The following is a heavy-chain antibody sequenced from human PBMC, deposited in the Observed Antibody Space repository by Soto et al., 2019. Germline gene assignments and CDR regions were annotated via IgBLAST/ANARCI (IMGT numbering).Heavy chain of an antibody. CDR2: ISSNSAYI. CDR3: TRDASRDSSARGWFDP. Sequence: VGSLRLSCAASGFTFRSFTMNWVRQAPGKGLEWVSTISSNSAYIYYTDALRGRFTISRDNAKNSLHLQMDSLRAEDTAVYYCTRDASRDSSARGWFDPWGPGTLVTVSS. D-gene: IGHD6-13*01. J-gene: IGHJ5*02. CDR1: GFTFRSFT. V-gene: IGHV3-21*01.